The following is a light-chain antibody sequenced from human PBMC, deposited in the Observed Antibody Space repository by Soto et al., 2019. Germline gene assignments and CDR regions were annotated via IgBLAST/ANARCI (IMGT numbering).Light chain of an antibody. J-gene: IGKJ4*01. CDR2: DAS. CDR3: QQYGSSPLT. V-gene: IGKV3-20*01. Sequence: VLTQSPGTLSLSPGERATLSCRASQSVSSNLVWYHQKPGQAPRLLIYDASTRATGIPARYSGSGSGTEFNFTISRLEPEDFAVYYCQQYGSSPLTFGGGTKVDI. CDR1: QSVSSN.